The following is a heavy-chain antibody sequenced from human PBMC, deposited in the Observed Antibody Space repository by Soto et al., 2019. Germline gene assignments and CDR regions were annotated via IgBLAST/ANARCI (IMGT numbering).Heavy chain of an antibody. D-gene: IGHD1-26*01. Sequence: SVKVCWEASGYTFTYYYMSWVRQAPGQGLEWMEWINPNSGGTNYAQKFQGWVTMTTDTSTSTAYMELSSLRSDDTAVYYCTTLPGSVLGYGMDVWGQGTTVTVSS. CDR3: TTLPGSVLGYGMDV. CDR2: INPNSGGT. V-gene: IGHV1-2*04. CDR1: GYTFTYYY. J-gene: IGHJ6*02.